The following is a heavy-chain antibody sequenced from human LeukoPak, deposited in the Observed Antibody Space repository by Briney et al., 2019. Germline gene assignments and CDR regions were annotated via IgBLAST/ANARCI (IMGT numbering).Heavy chain of an antibody. CDR2: IWYDGSNK. Sequence: GGSLRLSCAASGFTFSSYGMHWVRQAPGKGLGWVAVIWYDGSNKYYADSVKGRFTISRDNSKNTLYLQMNSLRAEDTAVYYCARAVEAAGSFDYWGQGTLVTVSS. CDR3: ARAVEAAGSFDY. V-gene: IGHV3-33*01. J-gene: IGHJ4*02. CDR1: GFTFSSYG. D-gene: IGHD6-13*01.